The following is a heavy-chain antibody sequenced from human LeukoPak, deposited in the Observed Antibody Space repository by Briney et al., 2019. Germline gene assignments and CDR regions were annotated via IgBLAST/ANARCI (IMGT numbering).Heavy chain of an antibody. D-gene: IGHD3-22*01. CDR3: ARGEEFYDSSGYRRLDS. J-gene: IGHJ4*02. CDR1: GFTFSNHA. CDR2: INSNGANT. Sequence: PGGSLRLSCAASGFTFSNHAMHWVRQAPGKALEYVAVINSNGANTFHAKSLNDRFTISRGNSKNILYLQMGSLRAEDMAVYYCARGEEFYDSSGYRRLDSWGQGTLVVVSS. V-gene: IGHV3-64*01.